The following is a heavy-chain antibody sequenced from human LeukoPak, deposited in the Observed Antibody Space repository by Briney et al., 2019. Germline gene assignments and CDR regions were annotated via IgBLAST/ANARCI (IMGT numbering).Heavy chain of an antibody. CDR2: INPSGGST. CDR1: GYTFTSYY. V-gene: IGHV1-46*01. D-gene: IGHD1-14*01. CDR3: ARATPRDGDAFDI. J-gene: IGHJ3*02. Sequence: VASVKVSCKASGYTFTSYYMHWVRQAPGQGLEWMGIINPSGGSTSYAQKFQGRVTMTRDMSTSTVYMELSSLRSEDTAVYYCARATPRDGDAFDIWGQGTMVTVSS.